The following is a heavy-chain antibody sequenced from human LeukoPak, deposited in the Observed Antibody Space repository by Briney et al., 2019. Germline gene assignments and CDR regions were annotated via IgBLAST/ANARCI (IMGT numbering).Heavy chain of an antibody. V-gene: IGHV4-4*07. CDR1: GGSISSYY. D-gene: IGHD6-13*01. J-gene: IGHJ4*02. CDR3: ARVRAAGVFDY. CDR2: VYTSAST. Sequence: SETQSLTCTVSGGSISSYYWSWIRQSAGKGLEWIGRVYTSASTNYNPSLKSRVTMSVDTSKNQLSLRLRSVTAADTAVYYCARVRAAGVFDYWGQGTLVTVSS.